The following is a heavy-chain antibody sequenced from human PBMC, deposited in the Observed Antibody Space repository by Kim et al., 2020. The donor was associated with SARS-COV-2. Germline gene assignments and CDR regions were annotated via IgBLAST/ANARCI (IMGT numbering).Heavy chain of an antibody. CDR3: TTDDGDRDY. J-gene: IGHJ4*02. V-gene: IGHV3-15*01. Sequence: GTTDYAAPMKGRFTISRDDSNNTLYLQMNSLKTAHTAVYYCTTDDGDRDYWGQGTLVTVSS. CDR2: GTT. D-gene: IGHD4-17*01.